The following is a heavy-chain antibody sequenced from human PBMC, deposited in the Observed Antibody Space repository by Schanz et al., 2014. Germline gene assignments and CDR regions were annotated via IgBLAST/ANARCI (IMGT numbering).Heavy chain of an antibody. CDR3: AKGRFGELSAFDI. V-gene: IGHV3-15*01. Sequence: EVQLVESGGGLVKPGGSLRLSCAASTSIFNHAWMSWVRQAPGKGLEWLGRIKSKTDGETTDYAAPVKGRFSISRDDSQSTLYLQMNSLKIEDTAVYYCAKGRFGELSAFDIWGQGTMXTVSS. D-gene: IGHD3-10*01. J-gene: IGHJ3*02. CDR1: TSIFNHAW. CDR2: IKSKTDGETT.